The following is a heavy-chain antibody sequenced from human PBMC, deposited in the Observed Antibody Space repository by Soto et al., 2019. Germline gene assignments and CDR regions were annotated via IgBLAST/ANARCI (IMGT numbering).Heavy chain of an antibody. D-gene: IGHD1-26*01. J-gene: IGHJ6*02. CDR2: VIPIFGTS. V-gene: IGHV1-69*01. CDR1: GGTFSTYA. CDR3: ARVRVVGATRLYYHYGLDV. Sequence: QVQLVQSGAEVKKPGSSVKVSCKASGGTFSTYAIRWVRQAPGQGLEWMGGVIPIFGTSTYAQNFQGRVTITADESTSTAYMELSRLRSEDTAVYYCARVRVVGATRLYYHYGLDVWGQGTTVTVSS.